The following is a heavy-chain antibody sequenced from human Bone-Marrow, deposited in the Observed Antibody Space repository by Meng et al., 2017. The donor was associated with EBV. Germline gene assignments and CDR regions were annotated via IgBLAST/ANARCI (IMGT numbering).Heavy chain of an antibody. CDR3: ARDLSGRFDP. D-gene: IGHD1-14*01. CDR2: IPSHGGNI. V-gene: IGHV3-30*03. Sequence: GELVESGGGVVQPGRSLRLSCAASGFTFSGYGMFWVRQAPGKGPEWVAIIPSHGGNIYYADSVKGRFTISRDDSKNTLYLQMNSLRGEDTGVYYCARDLSGRFDPWGQGTLVTVSS. CDR1: GFTFSGYG. J-gene: IGHJ5*02.